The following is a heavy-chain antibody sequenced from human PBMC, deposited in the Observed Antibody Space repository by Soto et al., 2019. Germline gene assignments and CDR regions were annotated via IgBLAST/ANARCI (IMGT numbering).Heavy chain of an antibody. D-gene: IGHD2-21*01. Sequence: SETLSLTCAVSGGSFNYYYWNWIRQPPGKGLEWIGHVYYTGRTNYNPSLKSRVTISMDSSKNQFSLKMSSVTTADTALYYCAGGDGYRISDYWGQGTRVT. CDR2: VYYTGRT. CDR3: AGGDGYRISDY. V-gene: IGHV4-59*01. CDR1: GGSFNYYY. J-gene: IGHJ4*02.